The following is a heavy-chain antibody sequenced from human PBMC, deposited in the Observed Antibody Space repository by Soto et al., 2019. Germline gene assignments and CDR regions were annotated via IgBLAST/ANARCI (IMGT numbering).Heavy chain of an antibody. V-gene: IGHV1-18*01. J-gene: IGHJ6*02. CDR1: GYTFSNYG. D-gene: IGHD6-19*01. CDR2: ISGYNGNT. CDR3: SRFIMVGGWFDPNYYHGMDV. Sequence: ASVKVSCKTSGYTFSNYGINWVRQAPGQGLEGMGWISGYNGNTNYAQTVQGRVTMTTDTSTGTVYMELRNLKSDDPALYYCSRFIMVGGWFDPNYYHGMDVWGQGTTVTVSS.